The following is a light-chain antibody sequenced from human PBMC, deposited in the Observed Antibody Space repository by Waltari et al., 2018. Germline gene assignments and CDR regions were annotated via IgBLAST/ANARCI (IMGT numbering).Light chain of an antibody. CDR1: QNIHSF. J-gene: IGKJ4*01. V-gene: IGKV3-11*01. Sequence: EIVLTQSPGSLSLSPGECVTLSCRASQNIHSFLAWFQQKPGQAPRLLIFAASTRATGVPPRFSGSGSGTDFTLTISSLAPEDFATYYCQQRHAWPITFGGGTKLEIK. CDR2: AAS. CDR3: QQRHAWPIT.